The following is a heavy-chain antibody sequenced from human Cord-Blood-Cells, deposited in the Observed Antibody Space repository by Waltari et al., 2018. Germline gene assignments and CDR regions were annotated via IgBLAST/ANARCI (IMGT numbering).Heavy chain of an antibody. J-gene: IGHJ6*03. Sequence: QVQLQQWGAGLLKPSETLSLTCAVYGGSFSGYYWRWIRQHPGKGLEWIGEINHSGSTNYNPSLKSRVTISVDTSKNQFSLKLSSVTAADTAVYYCARTGAQLDYYYYYMDVWGKGTTVTVSS. CDR3: ARTGAQLDYYYYYMDV. CDR2: INHSGST. V-gene: IGHV4-34*01. D-gene: IGHD6-13*01. CDR1: GGSFSGYY.